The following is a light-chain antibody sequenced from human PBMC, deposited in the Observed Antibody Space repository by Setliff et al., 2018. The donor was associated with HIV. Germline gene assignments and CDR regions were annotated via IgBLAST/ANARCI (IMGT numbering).Light chain of an antibody. J-gene: IGLJ1*01. Sequence: QSVLTQPASVSGSTGQSITISCTGTSNDVGAYNNVYWYQQHPGEAPKLMIYDVSTRPSGVSNRFSGSKSGNTSSLTISGLQTQDEADYYCSSFTSSSTDVFGTGTRSPS. CDR1: SNDVGAYNN. V-gene: IGLV2-14*01. CDR3: SSFTSSSTDV. CDR2: DVS.